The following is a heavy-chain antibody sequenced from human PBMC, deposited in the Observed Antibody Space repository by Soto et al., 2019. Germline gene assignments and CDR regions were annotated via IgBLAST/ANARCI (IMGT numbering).Heavy chain of an antibody. CDR1: GFTFSSYS. V-gene: IGHV3-48*02. CDR2: ISSSSSTI. J-gene: IGHJ5*02. CDR3: ARDRYYGDYASNWFDP. Sequence: GGSLRLSCAASGFTFSSYSMNWVRQAPGKGLEWVSYISSSSSTIYYADSVKGRFTISRDNAKNSLYLQMNSLRDEDTAVYYCARDRYYGDYASNWFDPWGQGTLVTVSS. D-gene: IGHD4-17*01.